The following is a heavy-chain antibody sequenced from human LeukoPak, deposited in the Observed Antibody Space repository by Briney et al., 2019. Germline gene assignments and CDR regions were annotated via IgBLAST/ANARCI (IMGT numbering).Heavy chain of an antibody. Sequence: GGSLRLSCAASGFTFRNYGMNWVRQAPGKGLEWGTIIWYDGSNKYYADSVKGRFIISRDNSENTVYLQMNSLRAEDTAVYYCATVRGCGGDCYYLDYWGQGTLVTVSS. V-gene: IGHV3-33*01. J-gene: IGHJ4*02. CDR2: IWYDGSNK. D-gene: IGHD2-21*02. CDR1: GFTFRNYG. CDR3: ATVRGCGGDCYYLDY.